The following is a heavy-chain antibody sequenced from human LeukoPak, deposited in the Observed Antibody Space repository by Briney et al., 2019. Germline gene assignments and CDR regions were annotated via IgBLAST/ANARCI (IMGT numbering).Heavy chain of an antibody. CDR1: GFTFSNYA. Sequence: GESLRLSCAASGFTFSNYAVNWIRQAPGKGLKWVSVISGSGSSIYYTDSVKSRFTISRDNSKNTLYLQMNSLRAEDTAVYYCAMGATSWSGYSFPKIFQHWGRGTLVTVSS. CDR3: AMGATSWSGYSFPKIFQH. CDR2: ISGSGSSI. V-gene: IGHV3-23*01. J-gene: IGHJ1*01. D-gene: IGHD3-3*01.